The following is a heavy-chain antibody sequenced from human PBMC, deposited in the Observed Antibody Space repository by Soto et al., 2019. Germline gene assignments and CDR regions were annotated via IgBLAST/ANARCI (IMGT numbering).Heavy chain of an antibody. D-gene: IGHD3-22*01. CDR1: GFTFSSYA. J-gene: IGHJ4*02. CDR3: AKVMSSHYYDSSGYYSY. Sequence: GGSLRLSCAASGFTFSSYAMSWVRQAPGKGLEWVSAISGSGGSTYYADSVKGRFTISRDNSKNTLYLQMNSLRAEDTAVYYCAKVMSSHYYDSSGYYSYWGQGTLVTVSS. V-gene: IGHV3-23*01. CDR2: ISGSGGST.